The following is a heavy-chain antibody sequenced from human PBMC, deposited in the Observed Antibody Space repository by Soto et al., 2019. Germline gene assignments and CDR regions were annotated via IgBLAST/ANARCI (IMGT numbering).Heavy chain of an antibody. CDR3: ATMGTPATGLYYFDY. Sequence: QVQLQESGPGLVKPSQTLSLTCTVSGGSISSGNYYWSWIRQPPGKGLEWIGFISYSGSTYYNASLQSRVTITVDMSKTQFSLNLNSVTAADTAVYYCATMGTPATGLYYFDYWGQGTLVTVSS. CDR1: GGSISSGNYY. V-gene: IGHV4-30-4*01. J-gene: IGHJ4*02. D-gene: IGHD1-7*01. CDR2: ISYSGST.